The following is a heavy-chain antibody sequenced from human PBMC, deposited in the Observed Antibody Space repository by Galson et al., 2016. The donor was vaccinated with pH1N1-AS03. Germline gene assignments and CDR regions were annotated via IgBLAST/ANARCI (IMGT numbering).Heavy chain of an antibody. CDR3: ARMAAAGD. CDR1: GFTLRSYA. V-gene: IGHV3-30-3*01. CDR2: ISSDGSKK. Sequence: SLRLSCGASGFTLRSYAMTWVRQAPGKGLEWVAVISSDGSKKYYADSVKGRFTTPRDNSKNTLNLQLTSLRSEDTAVYYCARMAAAGDWGQGTLVTVSS. J-gene: IGHJ4*02. D-gene: IGHD6-13*01.